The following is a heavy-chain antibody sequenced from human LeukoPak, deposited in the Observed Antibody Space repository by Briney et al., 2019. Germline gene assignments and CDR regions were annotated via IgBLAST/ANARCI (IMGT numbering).Heavy chain of an antibody. Sequence: ASVKVSCKASGYTFTSYYMHWVRQAPGQGLEWMGIINPSDGSTSYEQKFQGRVTMTRDTSTSTVYMELSSLRSEDTAVYYCAREESDYNFWSGGDFWGQGTLVTVSS. V-gene: IGHV1-46*01. CDR3: AREESDYNFWSGGDF. D-gene: IGHD3-3*01. CDR2: INPSDGST. CDR1: GYTFTSYY. J-gene: IGHJ4*02.